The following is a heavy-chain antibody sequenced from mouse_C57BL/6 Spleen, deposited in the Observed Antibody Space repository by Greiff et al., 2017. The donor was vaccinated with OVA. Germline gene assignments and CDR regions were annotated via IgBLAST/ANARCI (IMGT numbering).Heavy chain of an antibody. CDR1: GYTFTDYY. CDR2: INPYNGGT. CDR3: ARPLGSSAPPGY. J-gene: IGHJ2*01. V-gene: IGHV1-19*01. Sequence: EVQLQQSGPVLVKPGASVKMSCKASGYTFTDYYMNWVKQSHGKSLEWIGVINPYNGGTSYNQKFKGKATLTVDKSSSTAYMELNSLTSEDSAVYYCARPLGSSAPPGYWGQGTTLTVSS. D-gene: IGHD3-1*01.